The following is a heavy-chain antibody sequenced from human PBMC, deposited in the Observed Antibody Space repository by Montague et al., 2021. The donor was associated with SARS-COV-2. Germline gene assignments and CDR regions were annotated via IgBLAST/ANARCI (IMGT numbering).Heavy chain of an antibody. J-gene: IGHJ4*02. Sequence: CAISGDSVSSNSAAWNWIRQSPSRGLEWLGRTYYRSKWYNDYAVXVKXRITINPDTSKNQFSLQLNSVTAEDTAVYYCARELRRIIIIVDIREFDYWGQGTLVTVSS. D-gene: IGHD3-22*01. V-gene: IGHV6-1*01. CDR3: ARELRRIIIIVDIREFDY. CDR1: GDSVSSNSAA. CDR2: TYYRSKWYN.